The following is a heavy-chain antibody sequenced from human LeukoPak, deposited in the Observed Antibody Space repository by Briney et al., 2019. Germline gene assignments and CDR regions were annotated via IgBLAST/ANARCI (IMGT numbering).Heavy chain of an antibody. Sequence: SETLSLTCTVSGDSISSYYWSWIRRPPGKGLEWIGFIYYSGSTNYNPSLKSRVTISVDTSKNQFSLKLSSVTAADTAVYYCARLGHCSVGRCPLDHDAFDIWGQGTMVTVSS. CDR3: ARLGHCSVGRCPLDHDAFDI. D-gene: IGHD2-15*01. V-gene: IGHV4-59*08. CDR1: GDSISSYY. J-gene: IGHJ3*02. CDR2: IYYSGST.